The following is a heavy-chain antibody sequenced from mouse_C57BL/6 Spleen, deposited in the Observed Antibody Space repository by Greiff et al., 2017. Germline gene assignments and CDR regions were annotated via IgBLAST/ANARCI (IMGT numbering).Heavy chain of an antibody. J-gene: IGHJ3*01. D-gene: IGHD2-1*01. CDR3: ARSGSVYYGNYVWFAY. V-gene: IGHV1-18*01. Sequence: EVKLMESGPELVKPGASVKIPCKASGYTFTDYNMAWVKQSHGKSLEWIGDINPNNGGTIYNQKFKGKATLTVDKSSSTAYMELRSLTSEDTAVYYCARSGSVYYGNYVWFAYWGQGTLVTVSA. CDR1: GYTFTDYN. CDR2: INPNNGGT.